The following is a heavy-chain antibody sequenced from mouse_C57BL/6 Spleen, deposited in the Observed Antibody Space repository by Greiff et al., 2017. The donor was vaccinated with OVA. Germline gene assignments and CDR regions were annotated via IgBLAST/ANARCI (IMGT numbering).Heavy chain of an antibody. V-gene: IGHV1-15*01. J-gene: IGHJ2*01. Sequence: QVQLQQSGAELVRPGASVTLSCKASGYTFTDYEMHWVKQTPVHGLEWIGAIDPETGGTAYNQKFKGKAILTADKSSSTAYMELRSLTSEDSAVYYCTRGNYGSFYFDYWGQGTTLTVSS. CDR1: GYTFTDYE. CDR2: IDPETGGT. D-gene: IGHD1-1*01. CDR3: TRGNYGSFYFDY.